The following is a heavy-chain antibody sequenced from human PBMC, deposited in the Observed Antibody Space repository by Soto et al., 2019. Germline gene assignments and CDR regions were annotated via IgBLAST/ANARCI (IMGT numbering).Heavy chain of an antibody. J-gene: IGHJ4*02. Sequence: SGPTLVNPTETLTLTCTVSGFSLSNARMGVSWIRQPPGKALEWLAHIFSNDEKSYSTSLKSRLTISKDTSKSQVVLTMTNMDPVDTATYYCARTYYDILTGYYYYFDYWGQGTLVTVSS. CDR2: IFSNDEK. D-gene: IGHD3-9*01. V-gene: IGHV2-26*01. CDR3: ARTYYDILTGYYYYFDY. CDR1: GFSLSNARMG.